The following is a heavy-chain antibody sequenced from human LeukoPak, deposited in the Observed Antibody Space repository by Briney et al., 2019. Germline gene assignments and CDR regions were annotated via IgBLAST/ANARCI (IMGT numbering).Heavy chain of an antibody. Sequence: GGSLRLSCAASGFTFSSYAMSWVRQAPGKGLEWVAQVNQDGSEAYYADSVKARFTISRDNAKSSVSLQMNSLRAEDTAVYYCVRDGGVSGYDLLDYWGQGTLVTVSS. CDR2: VNQDGSEA. D-gene: IGHD5-12*01. CDR1: GFTFSSYA. CDR3: VRDGGVSGYDLLDY. J-gene: IGHJ4*02. V-gene: IGHV3-7*01.